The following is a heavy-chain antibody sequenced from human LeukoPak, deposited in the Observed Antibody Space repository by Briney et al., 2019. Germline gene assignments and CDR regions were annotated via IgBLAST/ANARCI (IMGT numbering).Heavy chain of an antibody. J-gene: IGHJ4*02. Sequence: GGSLRLSCAASGFNVSFHYINWVRQAPGKGLEWVSIIYSGGSTYYADSVRGRFTISRDNSKNTLYLQMNSLRAEDTAMYYCARGSVNPGLFDYWGQGTLVTVSS. CDR2: IYSGGST. CDR1: GFNVSFHY. V-gene: IGHV3-53*01. D-gene: IGHD1-14*01. CDR3: ARGSVNPGLFDY.